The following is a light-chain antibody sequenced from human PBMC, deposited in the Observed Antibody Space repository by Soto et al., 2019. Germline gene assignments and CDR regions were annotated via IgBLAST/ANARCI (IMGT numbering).Light chain of an antibody. CDR1: SSDVGGYNY. J-gene: IGLJ3*02. Sequence: QYALTQPASVSGSPGQSITISCTGTSSDVGGYNYVSWYQQHPGKAPKLMIYDVSNRPSGVSNRFSGSKSGNTASLTISGLQADDEADYYCSSYTSSSTWVFGGGTKLTAL. V-gene: IGLV2-14*01. CDR2: DVS. CDR3: SSYTSSSTWV.